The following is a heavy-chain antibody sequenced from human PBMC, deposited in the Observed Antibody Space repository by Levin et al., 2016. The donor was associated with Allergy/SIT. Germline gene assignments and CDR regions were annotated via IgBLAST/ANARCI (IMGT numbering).Heavy chain of an antibody. CDR2: ISSSSSYI. CDR3: ARDGSTFWSGYYTPGYYYYYMDV. J-gene: IGHJ6*03. V-gene: IGHV3-21*01. D-gene: IGHD3-3*01. Sequence: RQPPGKGLEWVSSISSSSSYIYYADSVKGRFTISRDNAKNSLYLQMNSLRAEDTAVYYCARDGSTFWSGYYTPGYYYYYMDVWGKGTTVTVSS.